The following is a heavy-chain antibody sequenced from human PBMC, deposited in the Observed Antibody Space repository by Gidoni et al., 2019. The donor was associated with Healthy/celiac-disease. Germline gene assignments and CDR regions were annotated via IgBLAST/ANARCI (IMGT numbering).Heavy chain of an antibody. CDR1: GITFSSYA. CDR3: EKGREMVVMLADTDY. D-gene: IGHD2-8*01. Sequence: ELGQCVYGGGWVQLGESLRLSGAAPGITFSSYAMSWVRQAPGTGLEWGSAISGSGGSTYYADSVKGRFTIAEDGTRDTREMEVKRRGAEDTSVYYCEKGREMVVMLADTDYWGQGTLVTVSS. V-gene: IGHV3-23*01. CDR2: ISGSGGST. J-gene: IGHJ4*02.